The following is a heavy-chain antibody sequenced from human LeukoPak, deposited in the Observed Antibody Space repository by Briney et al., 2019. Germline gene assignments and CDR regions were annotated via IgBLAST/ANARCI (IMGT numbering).Heavy chain of an antibody. CDR2: TWYDGSNK. J-gene: IGHJ4*02. CDR3: AKEYYYGSGSYYTKPYFFDY. CDR1: GFSFSSYG. Sequence: PGGSLRLSCAASGFSFSSYGMHWVRQAPGKGLEWVAVTWYDGSNKYYADSVKGRFTISRDNSKNTLYLQMNILRAEDTAVYYCAKEYYYGSGSYYTKPYFFDYWGQGTLVTASP. D-gene: IGHD3-10*01. V-gene: IGHV3-33*06.